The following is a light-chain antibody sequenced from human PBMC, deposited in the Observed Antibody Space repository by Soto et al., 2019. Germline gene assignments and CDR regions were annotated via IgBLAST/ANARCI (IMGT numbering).Light chain of an antibody. J-gene: IGKJ5*01. V-gene: IGKV3-20*01. CDR3: QQYGSSPLT. CDR1: QSVSSSY. CDR2: GAS. Sequence: EIVLTQSPGTLSLSPGERATLSCRASQSVSSSYLAWYQQKPGQAPRLLIYGASSRATGNPDRFSGSGSGTDFTLTISRLEPEDFAVYYCQQYGSSPLTFGQGTELEIK.